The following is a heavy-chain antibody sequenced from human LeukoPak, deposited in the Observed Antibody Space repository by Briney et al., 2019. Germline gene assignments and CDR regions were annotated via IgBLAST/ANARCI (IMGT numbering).Heavy chain of an antibody. Sequence: GVSLRLSCAASVFTFSIYGMHCVPQAPGKGREWVAVISYDVINKYYVNSVKGIFTISRDNSKNTLYLQMNRLSAEATAVYYCAKGGDIVVVPAAPFWGYYGMDVWGKGTTVTVSS. D-gene: IGHD2-2*01. CDR1: VFTFSIYG. CDR3: AKGGDIVVVPAAPFWGYYGMDV. CDR2: ISYDVINK. V-gene: IGHV3-30*18. J-gene: IGHJ6*04.